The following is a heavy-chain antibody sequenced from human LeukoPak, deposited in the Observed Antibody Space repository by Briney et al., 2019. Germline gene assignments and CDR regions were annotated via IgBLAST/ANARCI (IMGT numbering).Heavy chain of an antibody. V-gene: IGHV1-18*01. D-gene: IGHD3-22*01. Sequence: ASVKVSCKASGYTFTSYGISWVRQAPGQGLEWMGWISAYNGNTNYAQKLQGRVTMTTDTSTSTAYMELRSLRSDDTAVYYCARRGQYYYDSTAYYYGDYWGQGTMVTVSS. CDR2: ISAYNGNT. CDR1: GYTFTSYG. J-gene: IGHJ4*02. CDR3: ARRGQYYYDSTAYYYGDY.